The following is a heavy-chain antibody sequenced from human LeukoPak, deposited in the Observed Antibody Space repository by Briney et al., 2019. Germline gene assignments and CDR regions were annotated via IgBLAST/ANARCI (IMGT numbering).Heavy chain of an antibody. CDR1: GGPFSGYF. V-gene: IGHV4-34*01. D-gene: IGHD3-10*01. CDR3: ARRYYYNLGSFPFDF. CDR2: IHNSGTT. Sequence: SETLSLTCAVSGGPFSGYFWSWIRQSSGKGLEWIGEIHNSGTTNYNPSLNSRVTISEDTSKSQFYLNLSSVTAADTAVYYCARRYYYNLGSFPFDFWGKGTTVTVSS. J-gene: IGHJ6*04.